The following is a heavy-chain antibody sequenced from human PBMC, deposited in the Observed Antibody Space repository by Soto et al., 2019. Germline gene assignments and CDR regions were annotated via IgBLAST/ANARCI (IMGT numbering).Heavy chain of an antibody. CDR3: ASDITRTVVPYFDF. V-gene: IGHV1-69*06. CDR1: GGTFSNYV. J-gene: IGHJ4*02. D-gene: IGHD3-10*01. Sequence: QVQLVQSGAEVKKPGSSVKVSCKASGGTFSNYVVNCVRQAPGQGLEWMGRIIPISCAANYAQKFQGRVTITSDKATSTSYMELSSLRSEDTAVYYCASDITRTVVPYFDFWCQGTLVTVS. CDR2: IIPISCAA.